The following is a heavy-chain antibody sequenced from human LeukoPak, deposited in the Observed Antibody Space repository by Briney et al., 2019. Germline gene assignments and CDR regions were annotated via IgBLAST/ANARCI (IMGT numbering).Heavy chain of an antibody. D-gene: IGHD1-26*01. CDR1: GYSISSGYY. CDR3: AKSGGYGLIDY. CDR2: IYHSGST. Sequence: SETLSLTCTVSGYSISSGYYWGWIRQPPGKGLEWIGSIYHSGSTYYNPSLKSRVTISVDTSKNQFSLKLSSVTAADTAMYYCAKSGGYGLIDYWGQGTLVTVSS. J-gene: IGHJ4*02. V-gene: IGHV4-38-2*02.